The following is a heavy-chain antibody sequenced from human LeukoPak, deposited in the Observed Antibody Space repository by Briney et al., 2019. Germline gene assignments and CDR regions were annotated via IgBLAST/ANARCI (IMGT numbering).Heavy chain of an antibody. CDR3: ARDGIAAAGSYNWFDP. J-gene: IGHJ5*02. V-gene: IGHV3-74*01. Sequence: TGGSLRLSCAASGFTFSNYWMHWVRQAPGKGLVWVSRINRDGSSTTYADSVKGRFTISRDNSKNTLYLQMNSLRAEDTAVYYCARDGIAAAGSYNWFDPWGQGTLVTVSS. CDR1: GFTFSNYW. D-gene: IGHD6-13*01. CDR2: INRDGSST.